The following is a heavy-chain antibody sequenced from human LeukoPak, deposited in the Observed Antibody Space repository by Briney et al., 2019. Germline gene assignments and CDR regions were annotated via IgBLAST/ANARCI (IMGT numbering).Heavy chain of an antibody. Sequence: GGSLRLSCAASGFTFSSYVMYWVRQAPGKGLEYISSISNNGGNTNYANSVKGRFTISRDNSKNTLYLQMGSLRAEDMAVYYCARGGQSKYDSSGYLNYFDYWGQGTLVTVSS. CDR3: ARGGQSKYDSSGYLNYFDY. CDR1: GFTFSSYV. V-gene: IGHV3-64*01. CDR2: ISNNGGNT. J-gene: IGHJ4*02. D-gene: IGHD3-22*01.